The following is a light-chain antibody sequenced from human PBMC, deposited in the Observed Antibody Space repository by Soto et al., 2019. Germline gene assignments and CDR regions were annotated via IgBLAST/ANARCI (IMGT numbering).Light chain of an antibody. CDR2: NTS. J-gene: IGKJ3*01. CDR3: QRTYIP. Sequence: DIQLTQSPSSLSGSVGDRVTIPGRVSQGRSNYLNWYRQKPGKVPKVLIYNTSNLQSGVPSRFSGSVYGTDFTLTITSLQPEDVAICYSQRTYIPFGPGTKVDI. CDR1: QGRSNY. V-gene: IGKV1-27*01.